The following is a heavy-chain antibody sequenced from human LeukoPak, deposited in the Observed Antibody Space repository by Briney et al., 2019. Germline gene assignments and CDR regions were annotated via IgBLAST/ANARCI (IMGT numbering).Heavy chain of an antibody. D-gene: IGHD3-3*01. CDR1: GGTFSSYA. Sequence: SVKVSCKASGGTFSSYAISWVRQAPGQGLEWMGRIIPIFGTANYAQKFQGRVTMTRDMSTSTVYMELSSLRSEDTAVYYCARVYYDFWSGYHDAFDIWGQGTMVTVSS. V-gene: IGHV1-69*05. CDR3: ARVYYDFWSGYHDAFDI. J-gene: IGHJ3*02. CDR2: IIPIFGTA.